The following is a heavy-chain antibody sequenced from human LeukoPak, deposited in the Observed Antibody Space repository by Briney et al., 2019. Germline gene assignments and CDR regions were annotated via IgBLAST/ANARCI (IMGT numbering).Heavy chain of an antibody. CDR2: ISYDGSNE. V-gene: IGHV3-30*18. CDR1: GFTFSSYG. CDR3: AKAMTEYCSGGSCYSYSIDY. Sequence: LAGGSLRLSCAASGFTFSSYGMHWVRQAPGKGLEWVAVISYDGSNEYYADSVKGRFTISRDNSKNTLYLQMNSLRAEDTAVYYCAKAMTEYCSGGSCYSYSIDYWGQGTLVTVSS. D-gene: IGHD2-15*01. J-gene: IGHJ4*02.